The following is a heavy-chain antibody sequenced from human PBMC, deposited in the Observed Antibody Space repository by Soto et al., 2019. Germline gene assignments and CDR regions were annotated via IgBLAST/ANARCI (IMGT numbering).Heavy chain of an antibody. CDR2: ISAYNGNT. J-gene: IGHJ4*02. D-gene: IGHD3-3*01. V-gene: IGHV1-18*01. CDR1: GYTFTSYG. Sequence: GASVQVSCKASGYTFTSYGISWVRQAPGQGLEWMGWISAYNGNTNYAQKLQGRVTMTTDTSTSTAYMELRSLRSDDTAVYYCARGENSITIFGVVPLLPDYWGQGTLVTVSS. CDR3: ARGENSITIFGVVPLLPDY.